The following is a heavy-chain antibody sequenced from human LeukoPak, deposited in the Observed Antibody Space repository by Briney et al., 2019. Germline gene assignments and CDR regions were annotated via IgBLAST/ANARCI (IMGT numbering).Heavy chain of an antibody. CDR3: SRQERWERPMFFDY. J-gene: IGHJ4*02. D-gene: IGHD1-26*01. Sequence: PSETLSLTCAVYGGSFSGHYWTWIRQPPGKGLEWIGEINHSGNTNYNPSLKSRVTISIDTSKNQFSLKLSSVTAADTAVYYCSRQERWERPMFFDYWGQGTLVTVSS. CDR2: INHSGNT. CDR1: GGSFSGHY. V-gene: IGHV4-34*01.